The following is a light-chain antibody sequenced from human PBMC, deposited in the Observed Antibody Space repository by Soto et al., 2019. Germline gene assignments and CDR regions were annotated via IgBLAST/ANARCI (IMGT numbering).Light chain of an antibody. CDR3: QQRDNWAWT. CDR2: DAS. J-gene: IGKJ1*01. CDR1: QSVRSN. V-gene: IGKV3D-11*02. Sequence: EIVLTHSPATLSLSPGERATLSCRASQSVRSNLAWYQHKPGQAPRLLIYDASNRATGIPGRFSGSGTGTDFTLTISNLEPEDFAVYYCQQRDNWAWTCGQGANVEIK.